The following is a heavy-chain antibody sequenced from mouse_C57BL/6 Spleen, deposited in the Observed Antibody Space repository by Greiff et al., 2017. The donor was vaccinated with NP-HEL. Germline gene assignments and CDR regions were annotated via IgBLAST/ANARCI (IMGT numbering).Heavy chain of an antibody. D-gene: IGHD2-4*01. CDR1: GYAFSSYW. Sequence: VKLQESGAELVKPGASVKISCKASGYAFSSYWMNWVKQRPGKGLEWIGQIYPGDGDTNYNGKFKGKATLTADKSSSTAYMQLSSLTSEDSAVYFCARRGDYEGYFDVWGTGTTVTVSS. J-gene: IGHJ1*03. V-gene: IGHV1-80*01. CDR3: ARRGDYEGYFDV. CDR2: IYPGDGDT.